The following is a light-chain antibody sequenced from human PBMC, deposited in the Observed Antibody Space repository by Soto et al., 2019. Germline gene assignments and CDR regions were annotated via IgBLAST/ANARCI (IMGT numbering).Light chain of an antibody. CDR1: QSVSSGY. CDR3: QHYNSYSEA. J-gene: IGKJ1*01. CDR2: GAS. V-gene: IGKV3-20*01. Sequence: EIVLTQSPGTLSLSPWERATLSCRASQSVSSGYLAWYQQKPGQAPRLLIYGASTRATGIPARFSGSGSGTEFTLTISSLQPDDFATYYCQHYNSYSEAFGQGTEVDIK.